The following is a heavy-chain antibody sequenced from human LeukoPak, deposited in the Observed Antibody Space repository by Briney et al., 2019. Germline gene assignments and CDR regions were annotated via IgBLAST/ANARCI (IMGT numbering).Heavy chain of an antibody. CDR3: ARDNWNYGSSMDV. D-gene: IGHD1-7*01. V-gene: IGHV4-31*03. Sequence: SQTLSLTCTVSGGSISSGGYYWSWIRQQPGKGLEWIGYIYYSGSTYYNPSLKSRVTISVDTSKNQFSLKLSSVTAADTAVYYCARDNWNYGSSMDVWGQGTTVTVSS. CDR2: IYYSGST. J-gene: IGHJ6*02. CDR1: GGSISSGGYY.